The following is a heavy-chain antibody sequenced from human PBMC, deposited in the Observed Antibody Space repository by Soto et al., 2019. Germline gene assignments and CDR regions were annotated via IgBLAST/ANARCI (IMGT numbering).Heavy chain of an antibody. D-gene: IGHD3-10*01. V-gene: IGHV3-33*01. Sequence: GGSLRLSCAASGFTFSSYGMHWVRQAPGKGLEWVAVRWYDGSDKYYADSVKGRFTISRDNSKNMLYLQMNSLRAEDTAVYYCATDQGITWGQGTLVTVSS. J-gene: IGHJ5*02. CDR1: GFTFSSYG. CDR2: RWYDGSDK. CDR3: ATDQGIT.